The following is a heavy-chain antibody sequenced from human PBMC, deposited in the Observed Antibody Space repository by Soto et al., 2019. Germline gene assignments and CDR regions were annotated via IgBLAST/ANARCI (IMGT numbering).Heavy chain of an antibody. CDR3: ARHADPSYSSSSNWFDP. CDR1: GGSISSSSYY. CDR2: IYYSGST. Sequence: SETLSLTCTVSGGSISSSSYYWGWIRQPPGKGLEWIGSIYYSGSTYYNPSLKSRVTISVDTSKNQFSLKLSSVTAADTAVYYCARHADPSYSSSSNWFDPWGQGTMVIVSS. J-gene: IGHJ5*02. V-gene: IGHV4-39*01. D-gene: IGHD6-13*01.